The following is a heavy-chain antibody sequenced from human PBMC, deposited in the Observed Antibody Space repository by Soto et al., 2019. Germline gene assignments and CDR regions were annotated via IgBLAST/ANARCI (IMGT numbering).Heavy chain of an antibody. CDR3: AKTRVSSSYWNGFYGVDV. V-gene: IGHV3-23*01. D-gene: IGHD3-3*01. CDR1: GLTFSSYA. Sequence: EVQLLASGGGLVQPWGSLRISCAASGLTFSSYAMTWVRQAPGKGLEWVSAISGGGDTTYYTDSVKGRFTISRDNSKNTLYLQMNSLRAEDTAVYYCAKTRVSSSYWNGFYGVDVWGQGTTVTVSS. CDR2: ISGGGDTT. J-gene: IGHJ6*02.